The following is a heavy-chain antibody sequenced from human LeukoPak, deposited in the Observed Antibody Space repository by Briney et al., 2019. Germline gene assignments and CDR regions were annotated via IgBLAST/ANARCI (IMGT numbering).Heavy chain of an antibody. CDR3: ARAIAARPGANWFDP. CDR2: IIPIFGTA. J-gene: IGHJ5*02. D-gene: IGHD6-6*01. V-gene: IGHV1-69*06. CDR1: GGTFSSYA. Sequence: ASVKVSCKASGGTFSSYAISWVRQAPGQGLEWMGGIIPIFGTANYAQKFQGRVTITADKSTSTAYMELSRLRSDDTAVYYCARAIAARPGANWFDPWGQGTPVTVSS.